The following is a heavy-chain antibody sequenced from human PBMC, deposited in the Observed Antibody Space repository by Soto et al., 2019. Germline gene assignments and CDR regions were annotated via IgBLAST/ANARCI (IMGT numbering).Heavy chain of an antibody. V-gene: IGHV4-39*01. CDR3: ARSQGSSRHWVDP. CDR2: MYVDGEA. Sequence: QLLLQGSRPELVKPSETVSLSGTVSGGSITSDGYYWGWISQSPGKGLEWIGSMYVDGEAYYYPSLASRVTISLDTSKSEFSLRLNSVTAADTAVYYCARSQGSSRHWVDPWCQGTRVTVSS. D-gene: IGHD6-6*01. J-gene: IGHJ5*02. CDR1: GGSITSDGYY.